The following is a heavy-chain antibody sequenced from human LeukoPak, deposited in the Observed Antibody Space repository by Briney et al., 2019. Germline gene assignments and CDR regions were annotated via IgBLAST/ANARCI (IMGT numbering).Heavy chain of an antibody. J-gene: IGHJ4*02. Sequence: NASETLSLTCAVYGGSFSGYYWSWIRQPPGKGLEWIGEINHSGSTNYNPSLKSRVTISVDTSKNQFSLKLSSVTAADTAVYYCASGRSYYYDSSGYSDYWGQGTLVTVSS. V-gene: IGHV4-34*01. D-gene: IGHD3-22*01. CDR1: GGSFSGYY. CDR3: ASGRSYYYDSSGYSDY. CDR2: INHSGST.